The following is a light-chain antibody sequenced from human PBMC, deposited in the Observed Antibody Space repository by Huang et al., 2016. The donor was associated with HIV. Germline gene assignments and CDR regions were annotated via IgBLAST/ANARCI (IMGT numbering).Light chain of an antibody. V-gene: IGKV2-28*01. CDR3: MQALQTPRA. Sequence: DIVMTQSPLSLPVTPGEPASISCRSSESLLHSYGHNYLDWYLQKPGQSPQLLIYLSSDRSSGVPDRLSGSASVTAFTLKISSVQAEDVVVSYCMQALQTPRAFGQGTRLQIK. CDR2: LSS. CDR1: ESLLHSYGHNY. J-gene: IGKJ5*01.